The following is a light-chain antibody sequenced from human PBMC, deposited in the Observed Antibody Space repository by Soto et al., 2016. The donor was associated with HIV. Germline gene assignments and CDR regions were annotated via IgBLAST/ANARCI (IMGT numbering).Light chain of an antibody. CDR3: YSAADNYLGV. V-gene: IGLV3-27*01. CDR1: VLVKKY. J-gene: IGLJ3*02. CDR2: KDT. Sequence: SYELTQPSSVSVSPGQTATITCSGDVLVKKYARWFQQKPGQAPLLVIYKDTERPSGIPERFSGSSSGTTVTLTISGAQIEDEADYYRYSAADNYLGVFGGGTKVTVL.